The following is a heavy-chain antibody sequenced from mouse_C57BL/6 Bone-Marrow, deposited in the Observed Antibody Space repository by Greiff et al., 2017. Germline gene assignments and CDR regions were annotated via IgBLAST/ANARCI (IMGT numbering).Heavy chain of an antibody. V-gene: IGHV1-80*01. Sequence: VKLQESGAELVKPGASVKISCKASGYAFSSYWMNWVKQRPGKGLEWIGQIYPGAGDTNYNGKFKGKATLTADKSSSTAYMQLSSLTSEDSAVYFCARRGYGRGAMDYWGQGTSVTVSS. CDR1: GYAFSSYW. J-gene: IGHJ4*01. CDR2: IYPGAGDT. CDR3: ARRGYGRGAMDY. D-gene: IGHD1-1*01.